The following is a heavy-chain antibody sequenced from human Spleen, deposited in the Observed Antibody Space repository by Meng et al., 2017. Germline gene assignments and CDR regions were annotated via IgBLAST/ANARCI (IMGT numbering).Heavy chain of an antibody. D-gene: IGHD3-22*01. CDR2: IYQSGST. Sequence: SETLSLTCAVTGYAISSGYYWDWIRQPPGKGLEWIGSIYQSGSTHYNPSLESRVTNSVDMSKNRFSLKLSSVTAADTAVYYCASRPKYYYDSSGYSREGFDYWGQGTLVTVSS. J-gene: IGHJ4*02. CDR3: ASRPKYYYDSSGYSREGFDY. CDR1: GYAISSGYY. V-gene: IGHV4-38-2*01.